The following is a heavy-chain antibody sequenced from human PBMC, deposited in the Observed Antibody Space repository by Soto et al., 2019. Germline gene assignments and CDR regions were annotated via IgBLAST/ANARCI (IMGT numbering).Heavy chain of an antibody. CDR3: ARGSYGEDDAFDI. D-gene: IGHD4-17*01. CDR2: TRNKANSYTT. CDR1: GFTFSDHY. V-gene: IGHV3-72*01. J-gene: IGHJ3*02. Sequence: EVQLVESGGGLVQPGGSLRLSCAASGFTFSDHYMDWVRQAPGKGLEWVGRTRNKANSYTTEYAASVKGRFTISRDDSKNSLYLQMNSLKTEDTAVYYFARGSYGEDDAFDIWGQGTMVTVSS.